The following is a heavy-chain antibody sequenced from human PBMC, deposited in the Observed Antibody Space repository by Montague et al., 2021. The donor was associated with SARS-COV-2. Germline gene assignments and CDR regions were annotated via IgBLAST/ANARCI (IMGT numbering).Heavy chain of an antibody. CDR1: GDSVNRNY. CDR3: AKASRGYGGDFDP. V-gene: IGHV4-59*02. CDR2: IFYSGST. D-gene: IGHD4-23*01. J-gene: IGHJ5*02. Sequence: SETLSLTCSVSGDSVNRNYWSWVRQPPGKGLEWLGYIFYSGSTYNPSLNSRVTMSLDTSKNHFSLNLISVTAAATAVYYCAKASRGYGGDFDPWGQGTLVIVSS.